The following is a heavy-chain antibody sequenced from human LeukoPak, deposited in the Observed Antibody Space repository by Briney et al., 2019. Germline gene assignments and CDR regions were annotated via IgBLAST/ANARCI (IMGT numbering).Heavy chain of an antibody. CDR2: IKQDGDLK. J-gene: IGHJ4*02. V-gene: IGHV3-7*01. CDR3: ARFAKGYGSGDIDY. D-gene: IGHD3-10*01. Sequence: GGSLRLSCAASGFTFRRYWMSWVRQAPGKGLEWVANIKQDGDLKYYEDSVEGRFTNSRDNAKNSLYLQMNSLNTEDTAVYYCARFAKGYGSGDIDYWGQGTLVTVSS. CDR1: GFTFRRYW.